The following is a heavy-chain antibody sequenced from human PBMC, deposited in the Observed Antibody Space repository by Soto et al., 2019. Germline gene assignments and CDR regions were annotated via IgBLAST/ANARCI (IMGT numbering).Heavy chain of an antibody. D-gene: IGHD6-13*01. CDR2: IIPIFGTA. CDR1: GGTFSSYA. Sequence: QGQLVQSGAEVKKPGSSVKVSCKASGGTFSSYAISWVRQAPGQGLEWMGGIIPIFGTANYAQKFQGRVTSTADESTSTAYMELSSLRSEDTAVYYCAREGEDPRIAAAFDYWGQGTLVTVSS. V-gene: IGHV1-69*01. J-gene: IGHJ4*02. CDR3: AREGEDPRIAAAFDY.